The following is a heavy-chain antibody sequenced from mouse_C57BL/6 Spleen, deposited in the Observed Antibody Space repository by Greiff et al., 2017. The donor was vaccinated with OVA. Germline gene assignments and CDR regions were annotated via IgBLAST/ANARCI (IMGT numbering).Heavy chain of an antibody. CDR1: GYTFTSYW. J-gene: IGHJ3*01. V-gene: IGHV1-61*01. D-gene: IGHD2-4*01. CDR3: AREEDDYDRGFAY. CDR2: IYPSDSET. Sequence: QVQLQQPGAELVRPGSSVKLSCKASGYTFTSYWMDWVKQRPGQGLEWIGNIYPSDSETHYNHKFKDKATLTVDKSSSTAYMQLSSLTSEDSAVYYCAREEDDYDRGFAYWGQGTLVTVSS.